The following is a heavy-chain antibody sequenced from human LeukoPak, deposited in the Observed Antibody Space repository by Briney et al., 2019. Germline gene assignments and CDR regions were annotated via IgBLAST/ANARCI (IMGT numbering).Heavy chain of an antibody. D-gene: IGHD3-22*01. CDR2: ISGSGGST. V-gene: IGHV3-23*01. Sequence: GGSLRLSCAASGFTFSSYAMGWVRQAPGKGLEWVSAISGSGGSTYYADSVKGRFTISRDNSKNTLYLQMNSLRAEDTAVYYCANFYYDSSGYYLFDYWGQGTLVTVSS. CDR3: ANFYYDSSGYYLFDY. J-gene: IGHJ4*02. CDR1: GFTFSSYA.